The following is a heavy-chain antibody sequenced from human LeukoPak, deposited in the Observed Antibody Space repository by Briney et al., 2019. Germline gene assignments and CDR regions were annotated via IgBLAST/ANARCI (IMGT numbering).Heavy chain of an antibody. CDR3: ARGFNSAWFGGDL. CDR2: ISGSGRTT. J-gene: IGHJ5*02. D-gene: IGHD3-10*01. V-gene: IGHV3-48*03. Sequence: PGGSLRLSCAASGFTFSTYEINWVRQAPGKGLEWLSYISGSGRTTYFADSVKGRFTISRDNAKNSLYLQMNSLRVEDTAVYYCARGFNSAWFGGDLWGQGTLVTVSS. CDR1: GFTFSTYE.